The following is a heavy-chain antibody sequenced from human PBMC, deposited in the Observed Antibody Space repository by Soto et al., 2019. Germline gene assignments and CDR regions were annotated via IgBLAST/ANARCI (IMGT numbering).Heavy chain of an antibody. J-gene: IGHJ6*02. Sequence: PSETLSLTCAVYGGSFSGYYWSWIRQPPGKGLEWIGEINHSGSTNYNPSLKSRVTISVDTSKNQFSLKLSSVTAADTAVYYCASPAARPLRGYYYYGMDVWGQGTTVTVSS. D-gene: IGHD6-6*01. CDR3: ASPAARPLRGYYYYGMDV. V-gene: IGHV4-34*01. CDR2: INHSGST. CDR1: GGSFSGYY.